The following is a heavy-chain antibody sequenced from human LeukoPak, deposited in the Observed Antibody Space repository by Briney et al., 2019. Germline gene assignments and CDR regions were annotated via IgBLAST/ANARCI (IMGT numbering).Heavy chain of an antibody. CDR1: GGTFSSYA. CDR3: ARAGSSGYFRFDY. D-gene: IGHD3-22*01. Sequence: SVKVSCKASGGTFSSYAISWVRQAPGQGLEWMGGIIPIFGTANYAQKFQGRVAITADESTSTAYMELSSLRSEDTAVYYCARAGSSGYFRFDYWGQGTLVTVSS. CDR2: IIPIFGTA. J-gene: IGHJ4*02. V-gene: IGHV1-69*01.